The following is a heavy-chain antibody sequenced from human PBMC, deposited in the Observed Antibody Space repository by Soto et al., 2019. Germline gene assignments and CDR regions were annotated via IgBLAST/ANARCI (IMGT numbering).Heavy chain of an antibody. J-gene: IGHJ2*01. CDR3: ARHSIAARPNWYFDL. CDR2: IYYSGST. V-gene: IGHV4-59*08. D-gene: IGHD6-6*01. CDR1: GGSISSYY. Sequence: QVQLQESGPGLVKPSETLSLTCTVSGGSISSYYWSWIRQPPGKGLEWIWYIYYSGSTNYNPSLKSRITISVDPYKYQFSLKLRSVTAADTAVYYCARHSIAARPNWYFDLWGRGTLVTVSS.